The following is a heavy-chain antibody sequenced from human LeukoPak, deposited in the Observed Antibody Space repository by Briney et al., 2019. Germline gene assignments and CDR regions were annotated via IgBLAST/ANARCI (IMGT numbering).Heavy chain of an antibody. J-gene: IGHJ4*02. CDR3: ARASSIVATSHFDY. D-gene: IGHD5-12*01. V-gene: IGHV1-69*13. Sequence: SVKVSCKASGGTFSSYAISWLRKAPGQGLEWMGGIIPIFGTANYAQKFQGRVTITADESTSTAYMELSSLRSEDTAVYYCARASSIVATSHFDYWGQGTLVTVSS. CDR2: IIPIFGTA. CDR1: GGTFSSYA.